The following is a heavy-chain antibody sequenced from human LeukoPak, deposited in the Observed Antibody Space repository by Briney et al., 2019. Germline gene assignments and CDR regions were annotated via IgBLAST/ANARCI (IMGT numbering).Heavy chain of an antibody. CDR3: TTGLRFLEWFLSQTYGFDY. V-gene: IGHV3-15*01. Sequence: GGSLRLSCAASGFTFNNARMSWVRQAPGKGLEWVGRIKSKTDGGTTDYAAPVKGRFTISRDDSKTTLYLQMNSLKTEDTAVYYCTTGLRFLEWFLSQTYGFDYWGQGTLVTVSS. J-gene: IGHJ4*02. D-gene: IGHD3-3*01. CDR1: GFTFNNAR. CDR2: IKSKTDGGTT.